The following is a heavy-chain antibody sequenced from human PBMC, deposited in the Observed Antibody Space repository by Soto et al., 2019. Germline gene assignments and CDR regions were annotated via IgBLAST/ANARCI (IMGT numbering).Heavy chain of an antibody. V-gene: IGHV3-33*01. CDR2: IWYDGSNK. J-gene: IGHJ5*02. Sequence: PGGSLRLSCAASGFTFSSYGMHWVRQAPGKGLEWVAVIWYDGSNKYYADSVKGRFTISRDNSKNTLYLQMNSLRAEDTAVYYCARENRIAAAGTPNWFDPWGQGTLVTVSS. CDR3: ARENRIAAAGTPNWFDP. CDR1: GFTFSSYG. D-gene: IGHD6-13*01.